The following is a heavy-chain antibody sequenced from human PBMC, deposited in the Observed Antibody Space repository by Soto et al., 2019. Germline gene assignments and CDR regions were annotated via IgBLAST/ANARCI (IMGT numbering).Heavy chain of an antibody. CDR2: IKQDGSEK. D-gene: IGHD2-15*01. CDR1: GFTFSSYW. Sequence: GGSLRLSCAASGFTFSSYWMSWVRQAPGKGLEWVANIKQDGSEKYYVDSVKGRFTISRDNAKNSLYLQMNSLRAEDTAVYYCARDSIVATHAFDIWGQGTMVTVSS. CDR3: ARDSIVATHAFDI. V-gene: IGHV3-7*01. J-gene: IGHJ3*02.